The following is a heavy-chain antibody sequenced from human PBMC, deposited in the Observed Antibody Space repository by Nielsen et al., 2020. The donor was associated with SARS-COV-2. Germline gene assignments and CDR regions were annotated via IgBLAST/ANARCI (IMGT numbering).Heavy chain of an antibody. D-gene: IGHD6-19*01. CDR2: ISSSGSTM. J-gene: IGHJ6*02. Sequence: LKISCAASGFPFSSYEMHWVRQAPGKGLEWVSYISSSGSTMYYADSVKGRFTISRDNAKRSLNLQMNSLRAEDTGVYYCAREGPEIAVAGSGLDVWGQGTTVTVSS. CDR3: AREGPEIAVAGSGLDV. V-gene: IGHV3-48*03. CDR1: GFPFSSYE.